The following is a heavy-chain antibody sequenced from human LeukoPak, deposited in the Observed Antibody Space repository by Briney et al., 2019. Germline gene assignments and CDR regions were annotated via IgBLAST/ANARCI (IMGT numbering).Heavy chain of an antibody. J-gene: IGHJ6*04. D-gene: IGHD3-16*02. CDR1: GFTFDDYA. Sequence: PGGSLRLSCAASGFTFDDYAMHWVRHAPGKGLEWVSLISWDGGSTYYADSVKGRFTISRDNSKNSLYLQMNSLRAEDTALYYCAKALSKAYYDYVWGSYLGYYYYGMDVWGKGTTVTVSS. V-gene: IGHV3-43D*04. CDR3: AKALSKAYYDYVWGSYLGYYYYGMDV. CDR2: ISWDGGST.